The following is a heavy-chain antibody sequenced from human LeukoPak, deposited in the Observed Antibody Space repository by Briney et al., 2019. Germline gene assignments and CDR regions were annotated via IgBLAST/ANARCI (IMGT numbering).Heavy chain of an antibody. CDR2: IWYDGSNK. CDR3: ARGTSSGCSDY. V-gene: IGHV3-33*03. Sequence: GRSLRLSCAASGFTFSSYGMHWIRQAPSKGLEWVAVIWYDGSNKYYADSVKGRFTTSRDNAKNSLYLQMNSLRAEDTAVYYCARGTSSGCSDYWGQGTLVTVSS. J-gene: IGHJ4*02. D-gene: IGHD6-19*01. CDR1: GFTFSSYG.